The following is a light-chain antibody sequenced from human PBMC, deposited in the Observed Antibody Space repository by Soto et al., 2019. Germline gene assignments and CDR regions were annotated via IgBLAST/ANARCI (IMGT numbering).Light chain of an antibody. CDR1: SSNIGAGYD. V-gene: IGLV1-40*01. CDR3: QSYDSSLSAPGV. Sequence: SPDHEKKGTISCTGSSSNIGAGYDVHWYQQLPGTAPKLLIYGNSNRPSGVPDRFSGSKSGTSASLAITGLQAEDEADYYCQSYDSSLSAPGVFGTGTKSPS. CDR2: GNS. J-gene: IGLJ1*01.